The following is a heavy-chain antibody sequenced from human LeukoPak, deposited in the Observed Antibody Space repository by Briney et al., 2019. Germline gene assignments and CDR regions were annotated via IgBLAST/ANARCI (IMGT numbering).Heavy chain of an antibody. V-gene: IGHV1-2*04. D-gene: IGHD3-22*01. Sequence: GASVKVSCKASGYTFTGYYMHWVRQAPGQGLEWMGWINPNSGGTNYAQKFQGWATMTRDTSISTAYMELSRLRSDDTAVYYCARAYDSSGYYYLDYWGQGTLVTVSS. CDR3: ARAYDSSGYYYLDY. CDR2: INPNSGGT. CDR1: GYTFTGYY. J-gene: IGHJ4*02.